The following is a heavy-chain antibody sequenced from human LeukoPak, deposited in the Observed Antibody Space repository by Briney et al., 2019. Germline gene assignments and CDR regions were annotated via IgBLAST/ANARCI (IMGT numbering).Heavy chain of an antibody. CDR1: GGSITGYY. Sequence: SETLSLTCAVSGGSITGYYWSWIRQPPGKGLEWIGYIYYSGSTNYNPSLKSRVSISVDSSKTQFSLKLSSVTAADTAVYYCARVSPPPVLRFLEWPHDAFDIWGQGTMVTVSS. J-gene: IGHJ3*02. V-gene: IGHV4-59*08. CDR2: IYYSGST. D-gene: IGHD3-3*01. CDR3: ARVSPPPVLRFLEWPHDAFDI.